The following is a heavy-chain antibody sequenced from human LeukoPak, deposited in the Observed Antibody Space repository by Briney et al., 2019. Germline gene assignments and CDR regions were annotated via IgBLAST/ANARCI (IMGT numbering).Heavy chain of an antibody. Sequence: SETLSPTCTVSGGSVSRGSYYWSWIRQPPGQGLEWNGYIFYSGSTNYNPSLKIRVTISADTSQNQFSLKLSSVTAAETAVYYCARAEGAPFVVVNLWGQGTLVTVSS. D-gene: IGHD2-21*01. J-gene: IGHJ4*02. V-gene: IGHV4-61*01. CDR2: IFYSGST. CDR1: GGSVSRGSYY. CDR3: ARAEGAPFVVVNL.